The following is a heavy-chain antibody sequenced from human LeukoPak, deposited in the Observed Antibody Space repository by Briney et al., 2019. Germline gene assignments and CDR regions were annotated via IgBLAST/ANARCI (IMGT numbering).Heavy chain of an antibody. CDR1: GFTFSSYG. CDR2: IRYDGSNK. D-gene: IGHD2-2*01. Sequence: GGSLRLSCAASGFTFSSYGMHWVRQAPGKGLEWVAFIRYDGSNKYYADSVKDRFTISRDNSKNTLYLQMNSLRAEDTAVYYCAKGYCSSTSCYLYFQHWGQGTLVTVSS. CDR3: AKGYCSSTSCYLYFQH. J-gene: IGHJ1*01. V-gene: IGHV3-30*02.